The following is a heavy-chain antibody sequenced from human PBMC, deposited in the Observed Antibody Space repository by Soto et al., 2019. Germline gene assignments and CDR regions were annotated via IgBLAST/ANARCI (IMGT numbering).Heavy chain of an antibody. CDR2: MNPNSGNT. CDR1: GYTFTSYD. D-gene: IGHD6-19*01. J-gene: IGHJ6*02. CDR3: ARDHSSGWYGPYYYYGMDV. V-gene: IGHV1-8*01. Sequence: QVQLVQSGAEVKKPGASVKVSCKASGYTFTSYDINWVRQATGQGLEWMGWMNPNSGNTGYAQKFQGRVTMTGNTSISTAYMELSSLRSEDTAVYYCARDHSSGWYGPYYYYGMDVWGQGTTVTVSS.